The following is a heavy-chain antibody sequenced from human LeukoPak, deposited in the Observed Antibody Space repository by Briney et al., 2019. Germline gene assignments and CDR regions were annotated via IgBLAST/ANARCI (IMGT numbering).Heavy chain of an antibody. V-gene: IGHV3-23*01. CDR1: GFTFSSYA. CDR3: ARARGGYDILTGYHYPYYFDY. J-gene: IGHJ4*02. Sequence: GGSLRLSCAASGFTFSSYAMSWVRQAPGKGLEWVSAISGSGGSTYYADSVKGRFTISRDNAKNSLYLQMNSLRAEDTAVYYCARARGGYDILTGYHYPYYFDYWGQGTLVTVSS. D-gene: IGHD3-9*01. CDR2: ISGSGGST.